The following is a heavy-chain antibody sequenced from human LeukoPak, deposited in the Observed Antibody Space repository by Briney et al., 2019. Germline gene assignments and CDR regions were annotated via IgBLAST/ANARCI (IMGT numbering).Heavy chain of an antibody. Sequence: GGSLRLSCAASGFTFSSYAMHWVRQAPGKGLEYVSAISSNGGSTYYANSVKGRFTISRDNSKNTLYLQMGSLRAEDMAVYYCARGPQQWPSDHFDYWGQGTLVTVSS. V-gene: IGHV3-64*01. CDR3: ARGPQQWPSDHFDY. CDR2: ISSNGGST. CDR1: GFTFSSYA. J-gene: IGHJ4*02. D-gene: IGHD6-19*01.